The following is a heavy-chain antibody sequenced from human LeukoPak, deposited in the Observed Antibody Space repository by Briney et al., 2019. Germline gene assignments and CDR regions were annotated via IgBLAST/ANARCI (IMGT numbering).Heavy chain of an antibody. Sequence: ASVKASCKASGYTFTGYYMHWVRQAPGQGLEWMGWINPNSGGTNYAQKFQGRVTMTRDTSISTAYMELSRLRSDDTAVYYCARDPIAVAGFDYWGQGTLVTVSS. J-gene: IGHJ4*02. D-gene: IGHD6-19*01. V-gene: IGHV1-2*02. CDR1: GYTFTGYY. CDR3: ARDPIAVAGFDY. CDR2: INPNSGGT.